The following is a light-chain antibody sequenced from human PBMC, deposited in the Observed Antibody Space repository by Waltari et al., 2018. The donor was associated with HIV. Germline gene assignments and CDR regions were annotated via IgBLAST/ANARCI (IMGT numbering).Light chain of an antibody. Sequence: QSALTQPASVSGSPGPPLTISCPGTSSDVGGYTYVSWYQQHPGKAPKLMIYDVSNRPSGVSNRFSGSKSGNTASLTISGLQAEDEADYYCSSYTSSSTLAWVFGGGTKLTVL. V-gene: IGLV2-14*01. CDR1: SSDVGGYTY. CDR2: DVS. CDR3: SSYTSSSTLAWV. J-gene: IGLJ3*02.